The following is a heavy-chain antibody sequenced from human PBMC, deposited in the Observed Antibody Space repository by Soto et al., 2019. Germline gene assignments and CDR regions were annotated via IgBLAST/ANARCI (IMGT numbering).Heavy chain of an antibody. CDR3: AAVGDFWSGYFVDY. V-gene: IGHV1-58*02. D-gene: IGHD3-3*01. CDR1: GFTFTSSA. CDR2: IVVGSGNT. J-gene: IGHJ4*02. Sequence: GASVKVSCKASGFTFTSSAMQWVRQARGQRLEWIGWIVVGSGNTNYAQKFQERVTITRDMSTSTAYMELSSLRSEDTAVYYCAAVGDFWSGYFVDYWGRGTLVTVSS.